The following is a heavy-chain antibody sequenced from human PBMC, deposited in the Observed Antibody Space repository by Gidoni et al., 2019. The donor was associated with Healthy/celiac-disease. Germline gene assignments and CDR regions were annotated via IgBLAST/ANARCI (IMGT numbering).Heavy chain of an antibody. CDR3: ARERGVADGPIGAFDI. CDR2: ISYDGSNK. D-gene: IGHD6-19*01. Sequence: QVQLVEPGGGVAQPGWSLSLSRAASGFTFSSYAMHWVRQAPGKGLEWVAVISYDGSNKYYADSVKGRFTISRDNSKNTLYLQMNSLRAEDTAVYYCARERGVADGPIGAFDIWGQGTMVTVSS. CDR1: GFTFSSYA. J-gene: IGHJ3*02. V-gene: IGHV3-30-3*01.